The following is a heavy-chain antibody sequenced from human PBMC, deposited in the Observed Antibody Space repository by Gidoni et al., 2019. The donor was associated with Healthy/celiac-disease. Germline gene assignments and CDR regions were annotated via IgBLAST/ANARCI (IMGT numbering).Heavy chain of an antibody. Sequence: QVQLVQSGAAGKKPGSSVKISCKGSGGTFSSYAIRWVRQAPVQGLEWLGGCIPIFGTANYSQKFQGRVTITADESTSTAYMKLSRLRSEDTAAYYCARGPKSGQGYCSGGICYGVFDYWGQGTLVTVSS. CDR1: GGTFSSYA. J-gene: IGHJ4*02. CDR2: CIPIFGTA. CDR3: ARGPKSGQGYCSGGICYGVFDY. D-gene: IGHD2-15*01. V-gene: IGHV1-69*01.